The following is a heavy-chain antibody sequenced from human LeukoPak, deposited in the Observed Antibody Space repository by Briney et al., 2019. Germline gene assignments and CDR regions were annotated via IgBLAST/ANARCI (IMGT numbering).Heavy chain of an antibody. CDR2: IYPGDSDT. CDR3: VVGATARVFDY. J-gene: IGHJ4*02. D-gene: IGHD1-26*01. Sequence: GESLKISCKCSGYSLTSYWIGWVRHMPGKGLEWMGIIYPGDSDTRYSPSFQGQVTISADKSISTAYLQSSSLKASDTAMFYCVVGATARVFDYWGQGTLVTVSS. V-gene: IGHV5-51*01. CDR1: GYSLTSYW.